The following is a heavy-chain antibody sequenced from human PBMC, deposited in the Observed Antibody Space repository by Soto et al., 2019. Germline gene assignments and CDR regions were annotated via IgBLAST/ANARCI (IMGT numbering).Heavy chain of an antibody. CDR1: GGSISSGSYY. CDR2: IYYSGNT. CDR3: ARHKDTSSWYLLPDY. D-gene: IGHD6-13*01. V-gene: IGHV4-39*01. J-gene: IGHJ4*02. Sequence: PSETLSLTCTVSGGSISSGSYYWGWIRQPPGKGLEWIVSIYYSGNTYYNPSLKSRVTISVDTSKNQFSLKLSSVTAADTAVYYCARHKDTSSWYLLPDYWGQGTQVTVSS.